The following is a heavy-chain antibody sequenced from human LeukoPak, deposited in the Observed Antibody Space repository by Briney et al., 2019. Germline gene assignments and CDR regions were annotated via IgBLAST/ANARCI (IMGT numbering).Heavy chain of an antibody. CDR1: GFTFSSYW. CDR2: IKQDGSEK. CDR3: AREEPRLRYSYGYXY. Sequence: PGGSLRRSCAASGFTFSSYWMSWVRQAPGKGLEWGANIKQDGSEKYYVDSVKGRFTISRDNAKNTLYPQMNSLRAEDTAVYYCAREEPRLRYSYGYXYWGXGTLVTVSS. J-gene: IGHJ4*02. D-gene: IGHD5-18*01. V-gene: IGHV3-7*01.